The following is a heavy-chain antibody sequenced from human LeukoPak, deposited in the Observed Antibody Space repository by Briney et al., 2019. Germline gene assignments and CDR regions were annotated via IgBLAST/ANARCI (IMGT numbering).Heavy chain of an antibody. Sequence: QPGGSLRLSCGVSGFTLSSYSMNWVRQAPGKGLEWISYISPSTTIYYSDSVKGRFTISRDNAQNSLYLLMNSLSAEDTAVYYCTRVFENAWGQGTLVTVSS. CDR2: ISPSTTI. V-gene: IGHV3-48*01. CDR3: TRVFENA. CDR1: GFTLSSYS. J-gene: IGHJ5*02. D-gene: IGHD3-9*01.